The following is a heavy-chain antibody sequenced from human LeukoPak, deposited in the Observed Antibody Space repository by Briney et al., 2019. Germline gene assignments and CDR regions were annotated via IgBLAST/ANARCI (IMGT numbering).Heavy chain of an antibody. CDR2: VSNDGSTK. CDR3: AKDEGNTALFTHYFDY. Sequence: GRSLRLSCAASGFSFSSYGMHWVRQAPGKGLEWVAIVSNDGSTKYYADSVKGRFTISRDNSKNTLYLQMDSLRAEDSAVYYCAKDEGNTALFTHYFDYWGQGPWSPSPQ. CDR1: GFSFSSYG. J-gene: IGHJ4*02. D-gene: IGHD5-18*01. V-gene: IGHV3-30*18.